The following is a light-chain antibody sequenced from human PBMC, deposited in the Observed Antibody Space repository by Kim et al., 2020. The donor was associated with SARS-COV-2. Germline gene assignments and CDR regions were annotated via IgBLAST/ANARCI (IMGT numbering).Light chain of an antibody. V-gene: IGLV1-44*01. CDR2: SNN. CDR1: SSNIESNT. Sequence: QSVLTHPPSASGTPGQRVTISCSGSSSNIESNTVNWYQQLPGTAPKLLIYSNNQRPSGVPDRFSGSKSGTSASLAISGLQSEDEADYYCAAWDDSLNGVVFGGGTKVTVL. J-gene: IGLJ2*01. CDR3: AAWDDSLNGVV.